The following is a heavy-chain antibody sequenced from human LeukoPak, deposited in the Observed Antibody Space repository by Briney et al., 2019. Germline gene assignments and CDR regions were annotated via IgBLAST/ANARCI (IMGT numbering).Heavy chain of an antibody. D-gene: IGHD3-10*01. CDR1: GGSISSYH. CDR3: ARGQTYASGKLDP. V-gene: IGHV4-59*01. J-gene: IGHJ5*02. CDR2: IYHGGST. Sequence: SETLSLTCTVSGGSISSYHWGWIRQPPGKGLEWIGYIYHGGSTNYSPSLKSRVTISEDTSKNQFSLKLTSVTAADTAVYYCARGQTYASGKLDPWGQGTLVTVSS.